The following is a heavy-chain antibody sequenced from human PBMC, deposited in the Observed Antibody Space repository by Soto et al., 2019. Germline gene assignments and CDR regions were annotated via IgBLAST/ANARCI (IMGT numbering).Heavy chain of an antibody. V-gene: IGHV3-33*01. CDR1: GFTFSSYG. D-gene: IGHD4-17*01. CDR2: IWYDGSNK. J-gene: IGHJ6*03. Sequence: QVQLVESGGGVVQPVRSLRLSCAASGFTFSSYGMHWVRQAPGKVLEWVAVIWYDGSNKNYADSVKGRFTIPIENSKNPLYLQMNSLRAEDTAGYYCTRDPSTVNKNYYSYCSMDVWGKGTTVTAS. CDR3: TRDPSTVNKNYYSYCSMDV.